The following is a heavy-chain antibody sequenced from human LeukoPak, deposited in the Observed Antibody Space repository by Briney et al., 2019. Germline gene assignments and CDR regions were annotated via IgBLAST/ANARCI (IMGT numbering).Heavy chain of an antibody. D-gene: IGHD3-22*01. CDR3: AKLGFDSSGYYLSGYYYTDV. Sequence: GGSLRLSCAVSGLTFSNAWMSWVRQVPGKGLEWVAVISYDGSNKYYADSVKGRFTISRDNSKNTLYLQMNSLRAEDTAVYYCAKLGFDSSGYYLSGYYYTDVWGKGTTVTVSS. J-gene: IGHJ6*03. CDR1: GLTFSNAW. CDR2: ISYDGSNK. V-gene: IGHV3-30*18.